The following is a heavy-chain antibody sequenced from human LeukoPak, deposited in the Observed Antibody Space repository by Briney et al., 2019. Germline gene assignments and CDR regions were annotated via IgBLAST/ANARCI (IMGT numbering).Heavy chain of an antibody. J-gene: IGHJ4*02. CDR2: IYHSGSF. Sequence: SQTLSLTCNVSGGSISSGNYYWTWIRQPPRKGLEWIGYIYHSGSFYYSPSLKSRVTMSVDVSKNQVSLKLTSVTAADTAVYYCASSYSGSWNYFNYWGQGTLVTVSS. CDR1: GGSISSGNYY. V-gene: IGHV4-30-2*01. D-gene: IGHD6-13*01. CDR3: ASSYSGSWNYFNY.